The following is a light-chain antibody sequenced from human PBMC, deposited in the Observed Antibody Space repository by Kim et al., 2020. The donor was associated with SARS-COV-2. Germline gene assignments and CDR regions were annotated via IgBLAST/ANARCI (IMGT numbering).Light chain of an antibody. Sequence: SYELTQPPSVSVAPRQTASVTCVGDNIERKSVNWYQQKTGQAPVLVVFYDTDRPSGVPDRFSGSKSGNTATLTISRVEAGDEADYYCQVWDSSINHLHVVFGGGTQLTVL. CDR1: NIERKS. CDR3: QVWDSSINHLHVV. J-gene: IGLJ2*01. CDR2: YDT. V-gene: IGLV3-21*02.